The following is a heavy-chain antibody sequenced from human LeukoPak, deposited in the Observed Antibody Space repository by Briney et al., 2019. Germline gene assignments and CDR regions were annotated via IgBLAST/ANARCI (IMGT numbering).Heavy chain of an antibody. Sequence: SGPGLVKPSQTLSLTCAISGDSVSSNSAAWNWIRQSPSRGLEWLGRTYYRSKWYNDYAVSVKSRITINPDTSKNQFSLQLNSVTPEDTAVYYCSREEHRRDTGTNRPSTFAFDIWGQGTMVTVSS. CDR3: SREEHRRDTGTNRPSTFAFDI. D-gene: IGHD5-18*01. J-gene: IGHJ3*02. V-gene: IGHV6-1*01. CDR2: TYYRSKWYN. CDR1: GDSVSSNSAA.